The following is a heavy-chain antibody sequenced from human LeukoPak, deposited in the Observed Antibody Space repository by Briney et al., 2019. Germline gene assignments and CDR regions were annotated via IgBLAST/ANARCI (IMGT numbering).Heavy chain of an antibody. CDR3: AKDAYGSGSLRGYKPNWFDP. D-gene: IGHD3-10*01. Sequence: GGSLRLSCAASGVSFSDSYMRWIREAPGGGGERGSAISGSGGRTYYADSVKGGVTISRENSKNTLYPQMNSLRAEDTAVYYCAKDAYGSGSLRGYKPNWFDPWGQGTLVTVSS. CDR2: ISGSGGRT. J-gene: IGHJ5*02. V-gene: IGHV3-23*01. CDR1: GVSFSDSY.